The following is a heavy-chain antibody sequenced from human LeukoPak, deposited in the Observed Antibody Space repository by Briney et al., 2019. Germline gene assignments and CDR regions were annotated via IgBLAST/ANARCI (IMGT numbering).Heavy chain of an antibody. D-gene: IGHD4-17*01. Sequence: GGSLRLSCAASGFTFSSYGMHWVRQAPGKGLEWVAVISYDGSNKYYADSVKGRFTISRDNSKNTLYLQMNSPRAEDTAVYYCAKGRDYGDYIVGYWGQGTLVTVSS. V-gene: IGHV3-30*18. CDR2: ISYDGSNK. J-gene: IGHJ4*02. CDR1: GFTFSSYG. CDR3: AKGRDYGDYIVGY.